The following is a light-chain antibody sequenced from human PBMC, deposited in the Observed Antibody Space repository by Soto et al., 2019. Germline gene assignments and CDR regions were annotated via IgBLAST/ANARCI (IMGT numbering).Light chain of an antibody. J-gene: IGKJ4*01. V-gene: IGKV3-20*01. CDR2: GAS. CDR3: QQYGSSPPLT. Sequence: EIVLTQSPGTLSLSPGERATLSCRASQSVSSSYLAWYQQKPGQAPRLLIYGASSRATGIPDRFSGSGSGTDFPLTISRLEPKDFAVYYCQQYGSSPPLTFGGGTKVEIK. CDR1: QSVSSSY.